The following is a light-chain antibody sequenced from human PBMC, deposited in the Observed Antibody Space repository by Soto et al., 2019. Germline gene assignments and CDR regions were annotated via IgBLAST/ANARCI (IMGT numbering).Light chain of an antibody. CDR2: DAS. Sequence: DIQMNQFPSSLSASVGDRVTITCQASQDIKNYLNWYQQKSGKAPKLLIYDASDLETGVPSRFSGSGSGTDFTFTINSMQPEDIATYYCQQYDNLPLTVGGGTKVDIK. V-gene: IGKV1-33*01. CDR3: QQYDNLPLT. J-gene: IGKJ4*01. CDR1: QDIKNY.